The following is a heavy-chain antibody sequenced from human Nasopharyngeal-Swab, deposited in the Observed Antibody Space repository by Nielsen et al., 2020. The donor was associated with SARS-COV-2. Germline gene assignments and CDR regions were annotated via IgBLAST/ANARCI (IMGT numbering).Heavy chain of an antibody. D-gene: IGHD2-2*01. V-gene: IGHV1-24*01. CDR3: RVVPDAMWYYYYGMDV. J-gene: IGHJ6*02. CDR1: GYTLTELS. CDR2: FDPEDGET. Sequence: ASVKVSCKVSGYTLTELSMHWVRQAPGKGLEWMGGFDPEDGETIYAQKFQGRVTMTEDTSTDTAYMELSSLRSEDTAVYYCRVVPDAMWYYYYGMDVWGQGTTVTVSS.